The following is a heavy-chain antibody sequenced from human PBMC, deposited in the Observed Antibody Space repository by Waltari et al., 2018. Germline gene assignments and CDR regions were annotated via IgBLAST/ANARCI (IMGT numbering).Heavy chain of an antibody. CDR2: TFYNGDA. D-gene: IGHD1-1*01. CDR3: ARGRTSTGFDY. J-gene: IGHJ4*02. CDR1: GDSISNGGYY. V-gene: IGHV4-31*11. Sequence: QVQLQESGPGLVKSSLTLSLTCVVTGDSISNGGYYWGWVRQHPGKGLEWIGNTFYNGDAYYNPSLKRRGAISVHTSDNQFSLNLESVTAADTAVYFWARGRTSTGFDYWGQGTLVTVSS.